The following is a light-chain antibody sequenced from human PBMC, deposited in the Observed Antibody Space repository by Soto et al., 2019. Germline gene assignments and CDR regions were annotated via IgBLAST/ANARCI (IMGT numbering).Light chain of an antibody. Sequence: EIVLTQSPATLSLSPGERATLSCRASQNVNNYLAWYQQKPGQAPRLLIYDASNRATGIPARFSGSGSGTDFTLTISSLEPEDFAVYYCQQRSRWLFTFGGGTKVEI. J-gene: IGKJ4*01. CDR2: DAS. CDR3: QQRSRWLFT. V-gene: IGKV3-11*01. CDR1: QNVNNY.